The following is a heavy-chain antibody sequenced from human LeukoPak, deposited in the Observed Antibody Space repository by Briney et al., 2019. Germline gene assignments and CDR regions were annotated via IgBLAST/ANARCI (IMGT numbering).Heavy chain of an antibody. D-gene: IGHD3-9*01. CDR3: ARGVSGSRRGYDILTGQDY. CDR2: INPNSGGT. CDR1: GYTFTGYY. V-gene: IGHV1-2*02. Sequence: ASVKVSCKASGYTFTGYYMHWVRQAPGQGLEWMGWINPNSGGTNYAQKFQGRVTMTRDTPISTAYMELSRLRSDDTAVYYCARGVSGSRRGYDILTGQDYWGQGTLATVSS. J-gene: IGHJ4*02.